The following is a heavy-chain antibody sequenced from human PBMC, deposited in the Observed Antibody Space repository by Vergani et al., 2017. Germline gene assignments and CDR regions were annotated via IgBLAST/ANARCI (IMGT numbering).Heavy chain of an antibody. V-gene: IGHV1-2*02. D-gene: IGHD4-23*01. CDR2: IDPNNGDT. CDR3: ARGVRESSGNTNFDY. CDR1: GYTFTGYY. J-gene: IGHJ4*02. Sequence: QVKWVQCGGEVKKPGASVKVSCKASGYTFTGYYLHLMRQAPGQGLEWMGWIDPNNGDTKYAQKFQGRVTMTRDTSISTAYMELSRLRSDDTAVYYCARGVRESSGNTNFDYWGQGTLVTVSS.